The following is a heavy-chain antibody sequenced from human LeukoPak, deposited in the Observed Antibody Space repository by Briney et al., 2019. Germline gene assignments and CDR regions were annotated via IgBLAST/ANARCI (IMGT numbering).Heavy chain of an antibody. D-gene: IGHD3-22*01. J-gene: IGHJ4*02. CDR2: IYHSEST. CDR1: GYSINSGYH. V-gene: IGHV4-38-2*02. Sequence: SETQSLTCIVSGYSINSGYHWGWIRQPPGKGLEWIGSIYHSESTYYNPSLKSRVTISIDTSKNQFSLKLSSVTAADTAVYYCARHYLYDTSGDGTYYFDYWGQGTLVTVSS. CDR3: ARHYLYDTSGDGTYYFDY.